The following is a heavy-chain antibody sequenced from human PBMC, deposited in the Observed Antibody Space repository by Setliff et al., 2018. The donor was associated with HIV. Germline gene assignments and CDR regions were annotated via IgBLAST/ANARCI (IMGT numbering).Heavy chain of an antibody. CDR3: ARGADASGYFYREYFQH. Sequence: SVKVSCKASGVTFNYSFITWVRQAPGQGLEWMGGVVPTIHEATYAQKFQGRVTITADESATTVYMEMSGLTSDDTAIYYCARGADASGYFYREYFQHWGQGTLVTVSS. CDR2: VVPTIHEA. V-gene: IGHV1-69*13. CDR1: GVTFNYSF. D-gene: IGHD3-22*01. J-gene: IGHJ1*01.